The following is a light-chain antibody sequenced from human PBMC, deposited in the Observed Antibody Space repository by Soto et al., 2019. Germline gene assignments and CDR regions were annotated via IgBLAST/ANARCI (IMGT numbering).Light chain of an antibody. CDR2: EVN. CDR3: CSSGGSPTYV. J-gene: IGLJ1*01. V-gene: IGLV2-23*02. Sequence: QSALTQPASVSGSPGQSITISCTGTSSNVGSYKLVSWYQQHPGKAPKLMIFEVNKRPSGVSNRFSGSKSGNTASLTISGLKVEDEADYYCCSSGGSPTYVFRTGTKATV. CDR1: SSNVGSYKL.